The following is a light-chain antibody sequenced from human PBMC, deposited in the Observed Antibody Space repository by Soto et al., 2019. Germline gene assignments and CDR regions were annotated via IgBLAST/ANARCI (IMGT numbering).Light chain of an antibody. CDR3: GTWDSSLSDGFYV. V-gene: IGLV1-51*01. Sequence: QSVLTQPPSVSAAPGQKVTISCSGSSSNIGNNYVSWYQQLPGTAPKLLIYDNNKRPSGIPDRFSGSKSGTSATLGITGLQTGDEADYYCGTWDSSLSDGFYVFGTGTRVTVL. J-gene: IGLJ1*01. CDR2: DNN. CDR1: SSNIGNNY.